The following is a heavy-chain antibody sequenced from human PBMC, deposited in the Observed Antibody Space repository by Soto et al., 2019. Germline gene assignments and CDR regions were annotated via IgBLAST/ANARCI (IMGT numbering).Heavy chain of an antibody. CDR3: ASSATRFSPSYYGMDV. V-gene: IGHV1-69*06. Sequence: AASVKVSCKASGGTFSSYAISWVRQAPGQGLEWMGGIIPIFGTANYAQKFQGRVTITADKSTSTAYMELSSLRSEDTAVYYCASSATRFSPSYYGMDVWGQGTTVTVSS. J-gene: IGHJ6*02. D-gene: IGHD6-6*01. CDR2: IIPIFGTA. CDR1: GGTFSSYA.